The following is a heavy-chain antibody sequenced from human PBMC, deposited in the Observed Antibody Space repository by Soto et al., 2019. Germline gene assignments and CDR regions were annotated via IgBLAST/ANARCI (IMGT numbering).Heavy chain of an antibody. V-gene: IGHV1-18*01. CDR2: ISAYNGNT. J-gene: IGHJ3*02. CDR3: ARLSSHTVSRSAFDI. Sequence: QVQLVQSGAEVKKPGASVKVSCKASGYTFTSYGISWVRQAPGQGLEWMGWISAYNGNTNYAQKLQGRVTMTTDTATSTGYMELRSLTSNDTAVYYCARLSSHTVSRSAFDISGQGTMVTVSS. CDR1: GYTFTSYG. D-gene: IGHD4-17*01.